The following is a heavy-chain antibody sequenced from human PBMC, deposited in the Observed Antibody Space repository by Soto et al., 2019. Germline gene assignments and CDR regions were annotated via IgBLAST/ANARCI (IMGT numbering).Heavy chain of an antibody. CDR3: ARASYDFWSGSPYYSYGMDV. V-gene: IGHV4-31*03. CDR2: IYYNGNT. D-gene: IGHD3-3*01. Sequence: SSETLSLTCTLSGVSITSGAYYWTWVRQHPGKGLEWIGYIYYNGNTYFSPSLKSRVTISVDTSKNQFSLKLSSVTAADTAVYYCARASYDFWSGSPYYSYGMDVWGQGTTVTVS. CDR1: GVSITSGAYY. J-gene: IGHJ6*02.